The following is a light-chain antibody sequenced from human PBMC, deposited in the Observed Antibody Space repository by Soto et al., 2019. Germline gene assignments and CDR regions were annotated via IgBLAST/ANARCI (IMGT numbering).Light chain of an antibody. CDR1: SSDVGGYNY. J-gene: IGLJ2*01. Sequence: QSALTQPPSASGSPGQSVTISCTGSSSDVGGYNYVSWYQQHPGKAPKLMIYEVSKQPSGVPDRLSGSKSGNTASLTVSGLQAEDEADYYCSSYGGSNTVVFGGGTKLTVL. V-gene: IGLV2-8*01. CDR3: SSYGGSNTVV. CDR2: EVS.